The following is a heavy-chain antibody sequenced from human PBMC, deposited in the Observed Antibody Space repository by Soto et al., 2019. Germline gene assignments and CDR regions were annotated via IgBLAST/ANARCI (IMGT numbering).Heavy chain of an antibody. J-gene: IGHJ6*02. CDR1: GYIFVNYG. CDR3: VMVDNYVTPTPQDV. CDR2: ISPYTGNT. D-gene: IGHD3-16*01. V-gene: IGHV1-18*01. Sequence: QVQLVQSGDEVKKPGASVKVSCKASGYIFVNYGIAWVRQAPGQGLEWMGWISPYTGNTNSAPKVQGRLTMTTDTSTTTAYMDLGSLTSDDTAVYYCVMVDNYVTPTPQDVWGQGTTVTVSS.